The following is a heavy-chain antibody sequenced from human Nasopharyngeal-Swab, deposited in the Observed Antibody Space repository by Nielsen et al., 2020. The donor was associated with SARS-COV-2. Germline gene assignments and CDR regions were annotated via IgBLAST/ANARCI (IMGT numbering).Heavy chain of an antibody. V-gene: IGHV1-46*01. CDR1: GYTFTSYY. CDR3: ARDIVVVPAARGSWFDP. CDR2: INPSGGST. D-gene: IGHD2-2*01. J-gene: IGHJ5*02. Sequence: ASVKVSCKASGYTFTSYYIHWVRQPPGQGLEWMGIINPSGGSTSYAQKFQGRVTMTRDTSTSTVYMELSSLRSEDTAVYYCARDIVVVPAARGSWFDPWGQGTLVTVSS.